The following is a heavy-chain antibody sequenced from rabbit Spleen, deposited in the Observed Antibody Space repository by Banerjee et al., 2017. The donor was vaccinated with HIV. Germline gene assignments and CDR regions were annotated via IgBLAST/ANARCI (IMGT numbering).Heavy chain of an antibody. CDR3: ARDLWRSWNL. D-gene: IGHD4-2*01. CDR2: INAITGRA. Sequence: QSLEESGGGLVKPEGSLTLTCKASGVSLNDKDVMCWVRQAPGKGLEWIACINAITGRAVYASWAKGRFTFSKTSSTTVTLQMTSLTAADTATYFCARDLWRSWNLWGQGTLVTVS. V-gene: IGHV1S40*01. CDR1: GVSLNDKDV. J-gene: IGHJ3*01.